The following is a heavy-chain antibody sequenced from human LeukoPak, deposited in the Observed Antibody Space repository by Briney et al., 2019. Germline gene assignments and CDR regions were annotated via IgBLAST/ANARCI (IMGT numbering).Heavy chain of an antibody. CDR2: ISYDGSNK. V-gene: IGHV3-30*09. Sequence: PGGSLRLSCAASGFTFATYAMHWVCQAPGKGLEWVAVISYDGSNKYYADSVKGRFAISRDNSRNTLYLQVNSLRAEDTAAYFCARGVLTGGTYFAYWGQGTLVTVSS. CDR1: GFTFATYA. CDR3: ARGVLTGGTYFAY. J-gene: IGHJ4*02. D-gene: IGHD2-8*02.